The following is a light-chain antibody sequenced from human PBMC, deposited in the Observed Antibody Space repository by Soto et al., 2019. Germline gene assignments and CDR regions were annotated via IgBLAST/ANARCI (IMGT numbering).Light chain of an antibody. Sequence: ENVLTQSPGTLSLSPGERATLSCRASQSVSSSYLAWYQQKPGQAPRLLIYGASSRATGIPDRFSGSGSGTDFTLTISRLEPEDFAMYYCHQYGISPPVTFGQGTRLEI. CDR3: HQYGISPPVT. CDR1: QSVSSSY. J-gene: IGKJ5*01. V-gene: IGKV3-20*01. CDR2: GAS.